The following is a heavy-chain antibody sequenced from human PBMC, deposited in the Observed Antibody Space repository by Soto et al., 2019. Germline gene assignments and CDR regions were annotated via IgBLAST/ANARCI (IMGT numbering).Heavy chain of an antibody. D-gene: IGHD3-16*01. CDR1: GGSFGNSA. J-gene: IGHJ1*01. V-gene: IGHV1-69*12. Sequence: QVQLVQSGADVKKPGSSVKVSCKASGGSFGNSAINWVRQAPGQGLEWMGGIIPIFATLNYAQKFQGRLTITADESTRTAYMKLSSLTSEVTAVYYCARVELMHAEYFQEWGQGTRVTVSS. CDR2: IIPIFATL. CDR3: ARVELMHAEYFQE.